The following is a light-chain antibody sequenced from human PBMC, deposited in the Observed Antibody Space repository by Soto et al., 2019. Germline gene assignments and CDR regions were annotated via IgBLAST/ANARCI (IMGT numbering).Light chain of an antibody. CDR3: QQYGSSPLT. CDR1: QSVSSY. Sequence: EIVLTQSPATLSLSPGERATLSCRASQSVSSYLAWYQQKPGQAPRLLIYGASSRATGNPDRFSGSGSGTDFTLTISRLEPEDFAVYYCQQYGSSPLTFGGGTKVDIK. CDR2: GAS. V-gene: IGKV3-20*01. J-gene: IGKJ4*01.